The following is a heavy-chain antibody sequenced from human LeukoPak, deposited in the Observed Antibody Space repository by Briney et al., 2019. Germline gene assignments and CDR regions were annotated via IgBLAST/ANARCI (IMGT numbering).Heavy chain of an antibody. CDR2: ISAYNGNT. CDR1: GYTFTSYG. J-gene: IGHJ4*02. CDR3: ARERDYGGKVDY. Sequence: ASVKVSCKASGYTFTSYGISWVRQAPGQGLEGMGWISAYNGNTNYAQKLQGRVTMTTDTSTSTAYMELRSLRSDDTAVYYCARERDYGGKVDYWGQGTLVTVSS. V-gene: IGHV1-18*01. D-gene: IGHD4-23*01.